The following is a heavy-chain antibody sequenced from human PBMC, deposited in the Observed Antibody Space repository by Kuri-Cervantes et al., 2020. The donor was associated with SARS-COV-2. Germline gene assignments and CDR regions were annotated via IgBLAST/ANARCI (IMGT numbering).Heavy chain of an antibody. CDR2: VKTNSGNT. CDR1: ETTFPNYD. CDR3: YCAPKEGFDS. Sequence: GGSLRLSCKAPETTFPNYDINWVRQATGQGLEWMGMVKTNSGNTLYAQIFQGRVTMTRDTSTSTVYMELSSLTSEDTAIYYCYCAPKEGFDSWGQGTLVTVSS. J-gene: IGHJ4*02. D-gene: IGHD2-21*01. V-gene: IGHV1-8*01.